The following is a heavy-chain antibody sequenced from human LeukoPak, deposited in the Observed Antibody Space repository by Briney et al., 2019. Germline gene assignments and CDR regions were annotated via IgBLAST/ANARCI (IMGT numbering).Heavy chain of an antibody. J-gene: IGHJ4*02. CDR2: IYYSGST. Sequence: PSETLSLTCTVSGGSISSYYWSWIRQPPGKGLEWIGYIYYSGSTNHNPSLKSRVTISVDTSKNQFSLKLSSVTAADTAVYYCARVEGYYYDSSRGYFDYWGQGTLVTVSS. CDR3: ARVEGYYYDSSRGYFDY. D-gene: IGHD3-22*01. V-gene: IGHV4-59*01. CDR1: GGSISSYY.